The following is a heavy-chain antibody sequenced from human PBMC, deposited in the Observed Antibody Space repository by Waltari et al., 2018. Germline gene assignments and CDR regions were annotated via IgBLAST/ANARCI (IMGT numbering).Heavy chain of an antibody. V-gene: IGHV3-15*01. D-gene: IGHD6-13*01. J-gene: IGHJ3*02. CDR2: ITSKTDGGTT. Sequence: EVQLVESGGGLVKPGGSLRLSCAASGFTFSNAWMSWVRQALGKGLEWVGRITSKTDGGTTDYAAPVKGRFTISRDDSKNTLYLQMNSLKTEDTAVYYCTTEVIAAAVTDAFDIWGQGTMVTVSS. CDR1: GFTFSNAW. CDR3: TTEVIAAAVTDAFDI.